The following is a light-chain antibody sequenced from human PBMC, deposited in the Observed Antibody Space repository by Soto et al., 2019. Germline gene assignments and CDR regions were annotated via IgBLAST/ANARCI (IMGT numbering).Light chain of an antibody. J-gene: IGLJ1*01. Sequence: HXVLTQPPSASGSPLQSVTISCTGTSSDVGGYNYVSWYQQHPGKAPKLMIYEVDKRPSGVPDRFSGSKSGNTASLTVSGLQAEDEADYYCCSYAGSNNVFGTGTKVTVL. V-gene: IGLV2-8*01. CDR2: EVD. CDR1: SSDVGGYNY. CDR3: CSYAGSNNV.